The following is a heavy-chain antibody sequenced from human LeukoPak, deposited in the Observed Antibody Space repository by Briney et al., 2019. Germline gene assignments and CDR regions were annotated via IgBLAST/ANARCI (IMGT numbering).Heavy chain of an antibody. J-gene: IGHJ4*02. Sequence: SGPALVKPTQTLTLTCTFSGFSLSTSGMCVSWIRQPPVKALEWLARIDWDDDKYYSTSLKTRLTISNDTSKNQVVLTMTNMDPVDTATYYCARTSSGSYNLLFDCWGQGTLVTVSS. CDR3: ARTSSGSYNLLFDC. CDR2: IDWDDDK. D-gene: IGHD1-26*01. CDR1: GFSLSTSGMC. V-gene: IGHV2-70*11.